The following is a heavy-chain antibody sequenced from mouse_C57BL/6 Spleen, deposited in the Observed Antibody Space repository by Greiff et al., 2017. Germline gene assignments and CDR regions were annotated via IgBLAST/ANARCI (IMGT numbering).Heavy chain of an antibody. V-gene: IGHV14-1*01. Sequence: EVQLQQSGAELVRPGASVKLSCTASGFNIKDYYMHWVKQRPEQGLEWIGRIDPEDGDTEYAPKFQGKATMTADTSSNTAYLQLSSLTSEDTAVSYCTTPYGNYGFAYWGQGTLVTVSA. D-gene: IGHD2-1*01. J-gene: IGHJ3*01. CDR1: GFNIKDYY. CDR2: IDPEDGDT. CDR3: TTPYGNYGFAY.